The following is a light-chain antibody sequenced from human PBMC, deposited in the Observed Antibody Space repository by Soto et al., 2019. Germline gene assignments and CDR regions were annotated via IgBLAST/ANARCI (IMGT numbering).Light chain of an antibody. J-gene: IGKJ5*01. Sequence: EIVFTQSPGTLSLPPGERVTLSCRASQSFSSSYLAWYQQKPGQAPRLLIYGASSRATGIPDRFNGNGSGTDFTLTISGLEPEDSAVYYCQQYGTSPITFGQGTRLEN. CDR3: QQYGTSPIT. CDR2: GAS. CDR1: QSFSSSY. V-gene: IGKV3-20*01.